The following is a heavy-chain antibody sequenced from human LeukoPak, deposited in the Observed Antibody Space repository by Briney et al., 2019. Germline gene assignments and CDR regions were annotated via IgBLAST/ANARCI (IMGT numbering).Heavy chain of an antibody. D-gene: IGHD3-10*01. J-gene: IGHJ3*02. V-gene: IGHV4-59*08. CDR3: ARLVQQGDAFDI. CDR2: IYYSGST. CDR1: GDSISSYH. Sequence: SETLSLTCSVSGDSISSYHWSWIRQPPGKGLEWIGYIYYSGSTNYNPSLKSRVTISVDTSKNQFSLKLSSVTAADTAVYYCARLVQQGDAFDIWGQGTMVTVSS.